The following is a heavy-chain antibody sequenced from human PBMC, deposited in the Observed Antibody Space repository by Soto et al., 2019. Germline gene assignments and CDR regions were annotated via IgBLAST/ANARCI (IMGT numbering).Heavy chain of an antibody. CDR1: GFSFSAYG. V-gene: IGHV3-33*01. CDR3: ARDRELGRSSPYFDF. CDR2: IWHDGNNR. D-gene: IGHD6-6*01. Sequence: PGGSLRLSCTASGFSFSAYGVHWVRQAPGKGLEWVAVIWHDGNNRRYGDSVRGRFTVSSDNSKNTVYLQMDSLRVEDTAMYYCARDRELGRSSPYFDFWGQGTLVTVSS. J-gene: IGHJ4*02.